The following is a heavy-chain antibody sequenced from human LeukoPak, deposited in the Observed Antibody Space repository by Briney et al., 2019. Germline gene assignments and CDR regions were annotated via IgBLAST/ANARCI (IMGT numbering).Heavy chain of an antibody. D-gene: IGHD2-15*01. CDR2: ISAYNGNT. CDR1: GYTFTSYG. V-gene: IGHV1-18*01. Sequence: ASVKVSCKASGYTFTSYGISWVRQAPGQGLEWMGWISAYNGNTNYAQKLQGRVTMTTDTSTSTAYMELRSLRSDDTAVYYCAREAPRYCSGGSCYDNYYYYGMDVWGQGTTVTVSS. J-gene: IGHJ6*02. CDR3: AREAPRYCSGGSCYDNYYYYGMDV.